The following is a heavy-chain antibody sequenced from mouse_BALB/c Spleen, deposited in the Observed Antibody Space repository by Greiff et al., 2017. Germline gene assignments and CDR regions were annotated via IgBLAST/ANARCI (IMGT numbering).Heavy chain of an antibody. D-gene: IGHD2-10*01. V-gene: IGHV1-7*01. J-gene: IGHJ2*01. CDR2: INPSTGYT. CDR3: ARTGGWPSMDY. CDR1: GYTFTSYW. Sequence: QVQLQQSGAELAKPGASVKMSCKASGYTFTSYWMHWVKQRPGQGLEWIGYINPSTGYTEYNQKFKDKATLTADKSSSTAYMQLSSLTSEDSAVYDCARTGGWPSMDYWGQGTTLTVTS.